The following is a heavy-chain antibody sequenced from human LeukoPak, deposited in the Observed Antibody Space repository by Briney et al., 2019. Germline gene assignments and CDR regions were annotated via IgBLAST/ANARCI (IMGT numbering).Heavy chain of an antibody. V-gene: IGHV3-11*01. CDR2: ISSSGSTI. CDR1: GFTFSDYY. CDR3: ARADVDTAMAFDY. J-gene: IGHJ4*02. Sequence: GGSLRLSCAASGFTFSDYYMSWIRQAPGKGLEWVSYISSSGSTIYYADSVKGRFTISRDNAKNSLYLQMNSLGAEDTAVYYCARADVDTAMAFDYWGQGTLVTVSS. D-gene: IGHD5-18*01.